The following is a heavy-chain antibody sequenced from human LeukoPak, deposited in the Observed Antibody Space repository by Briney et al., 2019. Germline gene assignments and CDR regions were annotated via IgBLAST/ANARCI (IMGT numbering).Heavy chain of an antibody. CDR1: GGSISSYY. J-gene: IGHJ5*02. CDR3: ARREWELANWFDP. D-gene: IGHD1-26*01. V-gene: IGHV4-59*08. Sequence: SETLSLTCTVSGGSISSYYWSWIRQPPGKGLEWIGYIYYSGSTNYNPSLKSRVTISVDTSKNQFSLKLSSVTAADTAVYYCARREWELANWFDPSGQGTLVTVSS. CDR2: IYYSGST.